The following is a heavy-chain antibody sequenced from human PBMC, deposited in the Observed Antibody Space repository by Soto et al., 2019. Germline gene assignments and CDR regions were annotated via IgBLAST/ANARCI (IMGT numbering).Heavy chain of an antibody. J-gene: IGHJ4*02. Sequence: QVQLVESGGGVVQPGRSLRLSCAASGFTFNSYAMHWVRQAPGKGLEWVAVISYDGSNKYYADSVKCRFTISRDNSKNTPYLQMNSLRAEDTDVYYCARERGYTVSPDFDYWGQGTLVTVSS. CDR3: ARERGYTVSPDFDY. D-gene: IGHD5-18*01. V-gene: IGHV3-30-3*01. CDR2: ISYDGSNK. CDR1: GFTFNSYA.